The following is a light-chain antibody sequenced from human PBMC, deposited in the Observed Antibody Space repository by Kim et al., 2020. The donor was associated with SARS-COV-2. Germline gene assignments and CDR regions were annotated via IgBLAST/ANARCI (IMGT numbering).Light chain of an antibody. V-gene: IGKV3-15*01. CDR2: GAS. Sequence: EIVMTQSPVTLSVSPGERVTLSCRASRSISTNLGWYQQKPGQAPRLLIYGASTRATGIPARFSGSGSGTEFTLTISSLQSEDFAVYCCQQYNDWPWTFGQGTKVDIK. CDR1: RSISTN. J-gene: IGKJ1*01. CDR3: QQYNDWPWT.